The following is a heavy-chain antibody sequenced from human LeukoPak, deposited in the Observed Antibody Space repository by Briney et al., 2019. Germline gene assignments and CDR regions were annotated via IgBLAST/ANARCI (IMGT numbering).Heavy chain of an antibody. CDR2: INPSGGST. CDR3: ARDEGLRHWYFDL. J-gene: IGHJ2*01. CDR1: GYTFTSYY. D-gene: IGHD4-17*01. Sequence: ASVKVSCKASGYTFTSYYMHWVRQAPGQGLEGMGIINPSGGSTSYAQKFQGRVTMTRDTSTSTVYMELSSLSSEDTAVYYCARDEGLRHWYFDLWGRGTLVTVSS. V-gene: IGHV1-46*01.